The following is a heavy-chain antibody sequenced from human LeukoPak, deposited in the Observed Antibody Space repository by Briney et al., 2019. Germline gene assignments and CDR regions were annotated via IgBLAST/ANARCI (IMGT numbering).Heavy chain of an antibody. CDR1: GFPFSSYS. CDR3: ARDLVAVRNSFDY. J-gene: IGHJ4*02. V-gene: IGHV3-48*04. D-gene: IGHD2-8*02. CDR2: ISSSSSTI. Sequence: GGSLRLSCAASGFPFSSYSMNWVRQAPGKGLEWGSYISSSSSTIYYADSVKGRFTISRDNAKNSLYLQMNSLRAEDTAVYYCARDLVAVRNSFDYWGQGTLVTVSS.